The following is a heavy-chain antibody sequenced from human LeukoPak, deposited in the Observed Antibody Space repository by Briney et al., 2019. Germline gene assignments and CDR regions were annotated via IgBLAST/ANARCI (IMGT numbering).Heavy chain of an antibody. V-gene: IGHV1-69*13. CDR3: ARSPLRYCGGDCYSGYNWFDP. CDR2: IIPIFGTA. CDR1: GGTFSSYA. Sequence: SVKVSCKASGGTFSSYAISWVRQAPGQGLEWMGGIIPIFGTANYAQKFQGRVTITADESTSTAYMELSSLRSEDTAVYYCARSPLRYCGGDCYSGYNWFDPWGQGTLVTVSS. J-gene: IGHJ5*02. D-gene: IGHD2-21*02.